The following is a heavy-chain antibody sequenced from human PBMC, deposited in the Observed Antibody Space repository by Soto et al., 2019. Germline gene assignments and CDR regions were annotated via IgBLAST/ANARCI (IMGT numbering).Heavy chain of an antibody. CDR3: ARGGGSYGFSPYYGMDV. J-gene: IGHJ6*02. CDR1: GFTFSSYA. CDR2: ISYDGSNK. V-gene: IGHV3-30-3*01. Sequence: GGSLRLSCAASGFTFSSYAMHWVRQAPGKGLEWVAVISYDGSNKYYADSVKGRFTISRDNSKNTLYLQMNSLRAEDTAVYYCARGGGSYGFSPYYGMDVWGQGTTVTVAS. D-gene: IGHD5-18*01.